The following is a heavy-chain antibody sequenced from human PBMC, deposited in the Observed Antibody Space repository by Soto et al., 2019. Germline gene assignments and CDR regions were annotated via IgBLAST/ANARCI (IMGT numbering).Heavy chain of an antibody. CDR3: FHRPKGDTDFDN. V-gene: IGHV2-5*02. CDR2: IYWDDDK. Sequence: LGKPTQNQSRDRGLSSFALISMGEGVGWIRQPPGKALEWLALIYWDDDKRYRPSLKSRLTITKDTSKNQVVLIMTNMDPLDTATYYCFHRPKGDTDFDNWCQGTLVTISS. J-gene: IGHJ4*02. CDR1: SFALISMGEG.